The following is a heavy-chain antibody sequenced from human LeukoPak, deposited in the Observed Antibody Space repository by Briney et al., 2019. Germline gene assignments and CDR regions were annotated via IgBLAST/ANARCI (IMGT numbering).Heavy chain of an antibody. V-gene: IGHV4-39*07. J-gene: IGHJ4*02. CDR3: ARAGYDSSGYYHFFY. CDR2: IYYSGST. D-gene: IGHD3-22*01. Sequence: SETLSLTCIVSGGSISSSRDYWAWIRQPPGKGLEWFVNIYYSGSTYDSPSLKSRVIISVDTSKNQFSLKLSSVTAADTAVYYCARAGYDSSGYYHFFYWGQGTLVTVSS. CDR1: GGSISSSRDY.